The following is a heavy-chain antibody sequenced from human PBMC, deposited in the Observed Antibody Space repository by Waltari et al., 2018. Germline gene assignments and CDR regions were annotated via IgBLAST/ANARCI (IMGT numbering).Heavy chain of an antibody. CDR3: ARVGLWFGETEDY. V-gene: IGHV1-3*01. CDR2: INAGNGNT. J-gene: IGHJ4*02. Sequence: QVQLVQSGAEVKKPEASVKVSCKASGYTFTSYAMHWVRQAPGQRLEWMGWINAGNGNTKYSQKFQGRVTITRDTSASTAYMELSSLRSEDTAVYYCARVGLWFGETEDYWGQGTLVTVSS. CDR1: GYTFTSYA. D-gene: IGHD3-10*01.